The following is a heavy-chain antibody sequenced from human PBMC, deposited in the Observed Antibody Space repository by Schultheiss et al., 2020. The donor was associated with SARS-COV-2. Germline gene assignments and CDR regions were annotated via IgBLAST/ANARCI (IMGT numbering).Heavy chain of an antibody. J-gene: IGHJ1*01. V-gene: IGHV4-61*01. D-gene: IGHD6-13*01. CDR1: GGSVSSGSYY. CDR3: ARTVRVAAAGGYFQH. Sequence: SETLSLTCTVSGGSVSSGSYYWSWIRQPPGKGLEWIGYIYYSGSTFYNPSLQSPGTISIDTSKNQFSLKLSSVTAADTAVYYCARTVRVAAAGGYFQHWGQGTLVTVSS. CDR2: IYYSGST.